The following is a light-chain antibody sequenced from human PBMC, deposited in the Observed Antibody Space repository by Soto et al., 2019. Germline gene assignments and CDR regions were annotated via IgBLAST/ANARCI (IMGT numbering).Light chain of an antibody. CDR2: AVS. V-gene: IGKV1-39*01. Sequence: DIQMTQSPSTLSASVGYRFTITCRASQSIDSWLAWYQHKPGKAPKLLIYAVSSLQNGVPSRFSGSGSGTDFTPTIRSLQPEDFATYYCQQSYSTPSITFGQGTRREIK. CDR1: QSIDSW. CDR3: QQSYSTPSIT. J-gene: IGKJ5*01.